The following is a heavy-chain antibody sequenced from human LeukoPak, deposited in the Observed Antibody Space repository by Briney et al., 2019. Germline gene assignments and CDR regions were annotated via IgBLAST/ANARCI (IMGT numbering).Heavy chain of an antibody. Sequence: PSETLSLTCTVSGYSISSGYYWGWIRQPPGKGLEWIGNIYHSGSTNYNPSLKSRVTISVDKSKNQFSLKLSSVTAADTAVYYCACVYGYCSGGSCYSSHWFDPWGQGTLVTVSS. D-gene: IGHD2-15*01. J-gene: IGHJ5*02. CDR2: IYHSGST. CDR3: ACVYGYCSGGSCYSSHWFDP. V-gene: IGHV4-38-2*02. CDR1: GYSISSGYY.